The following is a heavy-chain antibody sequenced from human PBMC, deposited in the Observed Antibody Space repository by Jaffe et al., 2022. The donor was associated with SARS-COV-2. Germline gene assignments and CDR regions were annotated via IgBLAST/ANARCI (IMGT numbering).Heavy chain of an antibody. Sequence: EVQLLESGGGLVQPGGSLRLSCAASGFTFSSYAMSWVRQAPGKGLEWVSAISGSGGSTYYADSVKGRFTISRDNSKNTLYLQMNSLRAEDTAVYYCAKVLLVTHYDSSGYSGFDYWGQGTLVTVSS. J-gene: IGHJ4*02. CDR1: GFTFSSYA. CDR2: ISGSGGST. D-gene: IGHD3-22*01. CDR3: AKVLLVTHYDSSGYSGFDY. V-gene: IGHV3-23*01.